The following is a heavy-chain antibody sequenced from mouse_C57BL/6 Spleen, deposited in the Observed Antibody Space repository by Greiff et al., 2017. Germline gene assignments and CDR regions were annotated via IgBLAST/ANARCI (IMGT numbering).Heavy chain of an antibody. CDR2: IYPGSGST. Sequence: QVQLQQPGAELVKPGASVKMSCKASGYTFTSYWITWVKQRPGQGLEWIGDIYPGSGSTNYNEKFKSKATLTVDTSSSTAYMQLSSLTSEDSAVYYCARGDYDDDKVFDYWGQGTTLTVSS. CDR1: GYTFTSYW. J-gene: IGHJ2*01. D-gene: IGHD2-4*01. V-gene: IGHV1-55*01. CDR3: ARGDYDDDKVFDY.